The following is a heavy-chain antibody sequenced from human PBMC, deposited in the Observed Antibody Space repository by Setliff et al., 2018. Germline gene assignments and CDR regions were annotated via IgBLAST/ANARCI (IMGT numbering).Heavy chain of an antibody. CDR1: DYAFVSYG. J-gene: IGHJ4*02. Sequence: ASVKVSCKASDYAFVSYGLSWMRQAPGQGLEWLGWISAYTGKADYAHNFQDRLTMTTDTATNTAYMELRSLTSDDTAVYFCARAPRLEWILPTFDYWGQGTPVTVSS. V-gene: IGHV1-18*01. CDR2: ISAYTGKA. CDR3: ARAPRLEWILPTFDY. D-gene: IGHD3-3*01.